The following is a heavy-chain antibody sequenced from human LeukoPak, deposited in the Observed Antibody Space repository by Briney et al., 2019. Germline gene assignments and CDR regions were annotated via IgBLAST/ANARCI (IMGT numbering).Heavy chain of an antibody. Sequence: GGSLRLSCAASGFTLSNAWMYWVRQAPGKGLEWVGLIKSKTNGETRDYAAPVKGRFTISRDDSDNTLYLQMNRLTNEDTAVYFCVTEVSGSFPTGGQETLVTVSS. CDR2: IKSKTNGETR. CDR3: VTEVSGSFPT. V-gene: IGHV3-15*01. CDR1: GFTLSNAW. D-gene: IGHD1-26*01. J-gene: IGHJ4*02.